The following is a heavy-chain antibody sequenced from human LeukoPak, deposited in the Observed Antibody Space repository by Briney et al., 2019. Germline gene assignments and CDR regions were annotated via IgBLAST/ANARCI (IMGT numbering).Heavy chain of an antibody. J-gene: IGHJ3*02. Sequence: ASVRVSCKASGYTFTSYGISWVRQAPGQGLEWMGWISANNGYTNYAQKLQGRVTMTTDTSTTTAYMELTSLTSDDTAVYYCARDEHYYGSGTYYRRASTFDIWGQGTMVTVSS. CDR1: GYTFTSYG. CDR2: ISANNGYT. V-gene: IGHV1-18*04. CDR3: ARDEHYYGSGTYYRRASTFDI. D-gene: IGHD3-10*01.